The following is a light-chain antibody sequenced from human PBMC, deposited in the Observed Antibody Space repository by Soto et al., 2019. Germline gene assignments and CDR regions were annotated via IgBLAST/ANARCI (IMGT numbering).Light chain of an antibody. Sequence: DIQMTQSPSSLSASVGDRVTITCRASQGIRNDLGWYQQKPGKAPKVLISDASRLETGVPSRFSGSGYGTDFTLTITSLQTDDFGTYHCQQYDVHPKTFGQGTKVDIK. J-gene: IGKJ1*01. CDR1: QGIRND. CDR2: DAS. CDR3: QQYDVHPKT. V-gene: IGKV1-17*01.